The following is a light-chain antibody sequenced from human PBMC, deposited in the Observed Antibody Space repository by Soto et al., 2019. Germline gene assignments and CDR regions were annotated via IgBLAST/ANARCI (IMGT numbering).Light chain of an antibody. J-gene: IGKJ1*01. CDR3: QQSYSTPRT. V-gene: IGKV3-15*01. CDR2: AAS. CDR1: QSISTN. Sequence: EVVMTQSPATLSVSPGERATLSCRASQSISTNLAWYQQKHGQAPRLLIYAASARATGIPARFSGSGSGTDFTLTISSLQPEDFATYYCQQSYSTPRTFGQGTKVDIK.